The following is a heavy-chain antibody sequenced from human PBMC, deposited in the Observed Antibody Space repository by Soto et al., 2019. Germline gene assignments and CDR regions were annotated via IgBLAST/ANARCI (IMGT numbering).Heavy chain of an antibody. Sequence: SETLSLTCTVSGVSISSDYWTWIRQSPGKGLEWIAYTPHSGTTDYNPSLKSRVTISLDTSMNQFSLKLTSVTAADTAVYYCARGPTTEKVDSWGQGILVTVSS. J-gene: IGHJ4*02. V-gene: IGHV4-4*09. CDR3: ARGPTTEKVDS. CDR1: GVSISSDY. CDR2: TPHSGTT.